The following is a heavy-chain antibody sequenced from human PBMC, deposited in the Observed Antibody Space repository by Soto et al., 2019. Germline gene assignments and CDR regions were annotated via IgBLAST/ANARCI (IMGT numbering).Heavy chain of an antibody. J-gene: IGHJ4*02. D-gene: IGHD3-9*01. Sequence: PSETLSLTCTVSGGSISGSSFYWGWIRQPPGKGLEWIGTIYYSGTTYYNPSLKSRVTISVDTSKNQFSLKLSSVTAADTALYYRARHEGPYYGILTGPAFDCWGQGTLVTVSS. CDR3: ARHEGPYYGILTGPAFDC. CDR1: GGSISGSSFY. V-gene: IGHV4-39*01. CDR2: IYYSGTT.